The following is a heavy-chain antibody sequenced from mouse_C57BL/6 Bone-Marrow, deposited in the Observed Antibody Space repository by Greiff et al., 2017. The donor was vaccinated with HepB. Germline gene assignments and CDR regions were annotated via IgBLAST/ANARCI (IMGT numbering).Heavy chain of an antibody. V-gene: IGHV5-6*01. D-gene: IGHD2-3*01. CDR1: GFTFSSYG. J-gene: IGHJ3*01. CDR2: ISSGGSYT. CDR3: ARHGDGTGAY. Sequence: EVKLLESGGDLVKPGGSLKLSCAASGFTFSSYGMSWVRQTPDKRLEWVATISSGGSYTYYPDSVKGRFTISRDNAKNTLYLQMSSLKSEDTAMYYCARHGDGTGAYWGQGTLVTVSA.